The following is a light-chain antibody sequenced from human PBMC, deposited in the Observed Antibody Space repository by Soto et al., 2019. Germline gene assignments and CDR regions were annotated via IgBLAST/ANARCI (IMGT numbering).Light chain of an antibody. CDR3: QQYDNLLIA. V-gene: IGKV1-33*01. CDR1: QDITNY. J-gene: IGKJ5*01. CDR2: DAS. Sequence: DIQLTQSPSSLSASVGDRVTITCQASQDITNYLNWYQQKPGKAPKLLIYDASNLETGVPSRFSGSGFGTDFTFTISSRQPEDIATDYCQQYDNLLIAFGQGTRLDIK.